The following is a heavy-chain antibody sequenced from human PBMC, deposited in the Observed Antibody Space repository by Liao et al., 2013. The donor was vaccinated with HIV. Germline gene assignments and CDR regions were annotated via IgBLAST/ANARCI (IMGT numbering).Heavy chain of an antibody. D-gene: IGHD3-16*01. CDR2: IYSSGST. CDR3: ARDWGGNYGPNHFDY. CDR1: GGSLSSYY. J-gene: IGHJ4*02. Sequence: QVQLQESGSGLVKPSETLSLTCTVSGGSLSSYYWSWIRQPPGKGLEWIGRIYSSGSTNYNPSLKSRVTMSVDTSKNQFSLKLSSVTAADTAVYYCARDWGGNYGPNHFDYWGQGTLVTVSS. V-gene: IGHV4-4*07.